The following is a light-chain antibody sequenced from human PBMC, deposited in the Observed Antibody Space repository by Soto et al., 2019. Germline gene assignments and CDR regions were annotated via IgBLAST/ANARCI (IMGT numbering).Light chain of an antibody. Sequence: IMCRHSPCTLSLSPGERATLSCRASQSVSGSYLAWYQQKPGQAPRLLIYDASNRATGIPARFSGSGSGTDFTLTISSLEPEDFAVYYCQQRRNGLTFGGGTKV. CDR3: QQRRNGLT. CDR2: DAS. V-gene: IGKV3-11*01. J-gene: IGKJ4*01. CDR1: QSVSGSY.